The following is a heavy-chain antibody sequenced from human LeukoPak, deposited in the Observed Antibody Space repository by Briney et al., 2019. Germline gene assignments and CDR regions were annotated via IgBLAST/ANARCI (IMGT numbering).Heavy chain of an antibody. V-gene: IGHV3-20*04. CDR1: GFKFDDYG. CDR2: LDWNGGST. J-gene: IGHJ4*02. Sequence: SGGSLRLSCAASGFKFDDYGMSWVRQAPGKGLEWVSGLDWNGGSTNYADSVKGRFTISRDNAKSSLLLQMNSLRAEDTALYYCARHEKYCFGGSCYFDYWGPGTLVSVPS. CDR3: ARHEKYCFGGSCYFDY. D-gene: IGHD2-15*01.